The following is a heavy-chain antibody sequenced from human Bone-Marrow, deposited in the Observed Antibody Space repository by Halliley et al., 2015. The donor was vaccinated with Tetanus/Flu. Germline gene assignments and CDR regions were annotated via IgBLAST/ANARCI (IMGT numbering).Heavy chain of an antibody. CDR2: IGGSGGRT. J-gene: IGHJ1*01. CDR3: AIVYSGGNAETEYAEYFHH. Sequence: SLRLSCVGSGVTFSSYAMTWVRQAPGKGLEWVSEIGGSGGRTYYADSVKGRFTVSRDNSKNTLYLHMNSLRAEDTATYFCAIVYSGGNAETEYAEYFHHWGQGTLVTVSS. V-gene: IGHV3-23*01. D-gene: IGHD2-15*01. CDR1: GVTFSSYA.